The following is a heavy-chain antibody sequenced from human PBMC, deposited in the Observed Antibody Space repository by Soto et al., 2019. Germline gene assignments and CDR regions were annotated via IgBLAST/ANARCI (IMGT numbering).Heavy chain of an antibody. V-gene: IGHV4-30-4*01. Sequence: QVQLQESGPGLVKPSQTLSLTCTVSGGSISSGDYYWSWIRQPPGTGLEWIGYIYYIGNTYYNPSLRSRATISVDTSKNQVSLTLSSVTAADTAVYYCARALIQLWPHYYYGMDVWGQGTTVTVSS. CDR2: IYYIGNT. J-gene: IGHJ6*02. D-gene: IGHD5-18*01. CDR1: GGSISSGDYY. CDR3: ARALIQLWPHYYYGMDV.